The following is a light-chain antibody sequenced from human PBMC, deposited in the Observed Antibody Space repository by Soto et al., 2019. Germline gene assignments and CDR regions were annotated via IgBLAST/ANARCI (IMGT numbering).Light chain of an antibody. CDR3: QQYNSYSET. Sequence: ILLTQFPSTLSASVRDIVTLTCRASQSISSWLAWYQQKPGKAPKLLIYDASSLESGVPPRFSGSGSGTEFTLTISSLQPDDFATYYCQQYNSYSETFGQGTKVDIK. J-gene: IGKJ1*01. CDR2: DAS. V-gene: IGKV1-5*01. CDR1: QSISSW.